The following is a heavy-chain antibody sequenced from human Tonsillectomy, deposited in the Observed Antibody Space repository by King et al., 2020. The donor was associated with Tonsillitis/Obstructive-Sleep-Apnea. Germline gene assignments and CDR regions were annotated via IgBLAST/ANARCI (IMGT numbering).Heavy chain of an antibody. J-gene: IGHJ4*02. CDR3: AKEWGRYCSSTSCPFDY. V-gene: IGHV3-23*04. CDR2: ISGSGGST. D-gene: IGHD2-2*01. Sequence: QLVQSGGGLVQPGGSLRLSCAASGFTFSSYAMSWVRQAPGRGLEGVSAISGSGGSTDYADSVKGRFTISRDNSKNTLYLKMTSLRAEDTAVYYGAKEWGRYCSSTSCPFDYWGQGTLVTVSS. CDR1: GFTFSSYA.